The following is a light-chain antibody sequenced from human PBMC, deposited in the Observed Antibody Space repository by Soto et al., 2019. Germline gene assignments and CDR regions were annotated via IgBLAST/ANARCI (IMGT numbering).Light chain of an antibody. V-gene: IGKV3-20*01. Sequence: EVVLTQSPGTLSLSPGESATLSCRASQSLSSSYLAGYQQRPGQAPRLLIYGASSRATGVPDRFSGSGSGTDFSLTISRLEPEDFAVYYCQQYGGSPPNTFGQGTKLEIK. CDR1: QSLSSSY. J-gene: IGKJ2*01. CDR3: QQYGGSPPNT. CDR2: GAS.